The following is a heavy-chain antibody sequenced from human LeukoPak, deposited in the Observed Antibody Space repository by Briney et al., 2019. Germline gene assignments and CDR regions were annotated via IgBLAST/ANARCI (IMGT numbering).Heavy chain of an antibody. V-gene: IGHV4/OR15-8*01. D-gene: IGHD6-25*01. CDR3: AKVLTAAGLDL. CDR2: IHDDGRT. CDR1: GGPMSDSIT. J-gene: IGHJ5*02. Sequence: PSETLSLTCSVSGGPMSDSITWGWVRQPPGKGLEWLANIHDDGRTAPNPSLRSRLTISQDRSKNQFSLKVSSVTAADTAFYYCAKVLTAAGLDLWGQGILVTVSS.